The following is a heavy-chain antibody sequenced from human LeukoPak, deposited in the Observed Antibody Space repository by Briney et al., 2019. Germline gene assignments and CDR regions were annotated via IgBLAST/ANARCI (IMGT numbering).Heavy chain of an antibody. CDR2: IYYSGST. Sequence: GSLRLSCAASGFTFSNYAMNWVRQAPGKGLEWIGSIYYSGSTYYNPSLKSRVTISVDTSKNQFSLRLTPVTTSDTAVYYCARTGEYSGSGPSWAFDIWGQGTMVTVSS. J-gene: IGHJ3*02. D-gene: IGHD3-10*01. V-gene: IGHV4-38-2*01. CDR1: GFTFSNYA. CDR3: ARTGEYSGSGPSWAFDI.